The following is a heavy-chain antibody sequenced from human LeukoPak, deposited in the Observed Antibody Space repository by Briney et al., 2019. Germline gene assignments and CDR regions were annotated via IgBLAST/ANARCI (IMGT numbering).Heavy chain of an antibody. CDR2: ISSSGSTI. CDR3: AKDRYSNYDY. Sequence: GGSLRLSCAASGFTFSSYEMNWVRQAPGKGLEWVSYISSSGSTIYYADSVKGRFTISRDNSKNTLYLQMNSLRAEDTAVYYCAKDRYSNYDYWGQGTLVTVSS. V-gene: IGHV3-48*03. J-gene: IGHJ4*02. D-gene: IGHD4-11*01. CDR1: GFTFSSYE.